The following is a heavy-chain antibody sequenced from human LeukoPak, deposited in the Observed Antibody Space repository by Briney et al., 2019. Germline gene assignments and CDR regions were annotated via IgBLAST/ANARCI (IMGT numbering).Heavy chain of an antibody. D-gene: IGHD3-10*01. CDR2: ISYDGSNK. CDR1: GFTFSSYG. J-gene: IGHJ4*02. Sequence: PGGSLRLSCAASGFTFSSYGMHWVRQAPGKGLEWVAVISYDGSNKYYADSVKGRITISRDNSKNTLYLQMNSLRAEDTAVYYCAKDGGSGTLDYWGQGTLVTVSS. CDR3: AKDGGSGTLDY. V-gene: IGHV3-30*18.